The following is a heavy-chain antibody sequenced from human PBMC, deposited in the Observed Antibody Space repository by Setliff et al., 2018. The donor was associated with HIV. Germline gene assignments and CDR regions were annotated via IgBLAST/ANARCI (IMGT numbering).Heavy chain of an antibody. CDR2: IKNKSDRETT. CDR1: GFTFGDYF. J-gene: IGHJ4*02. CDR3: TRRYYDNSGSFRY. Sequence: GGSLRLSCTASGFTFGDYFMSWVRQAPGKGLEWVGRIKNKSDRETTDYAAPVKGRFTVSRDDSKNTLYLQMNSLKTEDTAVYYCTRRYYDNSGSFRYWGQGTLVTVSS. D-gene: IGHD3-22*01. V-gene: IGHV3-15*01.